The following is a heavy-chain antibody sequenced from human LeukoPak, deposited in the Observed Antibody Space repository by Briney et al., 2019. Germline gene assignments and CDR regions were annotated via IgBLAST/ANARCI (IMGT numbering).Heavy chain of an antibody. CDR1: GFTFSSYA. D-gene: IGHD2-2*01. CDR3: AKDQRCSSTSCYLGY. J-gene: IGHJ4*02. Sequence: GGSLRLSCAASGFTFSSYAMSWVRQAPGKGLEWVSAISGSGGSTYYADSVKGRFTISRDNSKNTLYLQMNSLRAEDTAVYYCAKDQRCSSTSCYLGYWGQGTLVTVSS. V-gene: IGHV3-23*01. CDR2: ISGSGGST.